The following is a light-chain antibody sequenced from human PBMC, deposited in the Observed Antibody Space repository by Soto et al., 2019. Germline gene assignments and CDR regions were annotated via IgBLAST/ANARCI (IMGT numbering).Light chain of an antibody. Sequence: DIQLTQSPSSLSASVGDTVTITCRASQTIDSFLIWYQQKPGIAPKVLIYAPSSLQSGVPSRFSGSGSGTDFTLTISSLHPEDFATYYGQQTYNAPFTFGQGTKL. V-gene: IGKV1-39*01. CDR1: QTIDSF. CDR3: QQTYNAPFT. CDR2: APS. J-gene: IGKJ2*01.